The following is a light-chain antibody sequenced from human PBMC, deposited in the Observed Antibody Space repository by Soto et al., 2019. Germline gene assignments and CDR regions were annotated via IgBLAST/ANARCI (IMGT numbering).Light chain of an antibody. J-gene: IGLJ1*01. CDR2: EGN. Sequence: QSVLTQPASVSGSLGQSITISCTGTSSDVGSYNLVSWYQQHPGKAPKLMIYEGNKRPSGVSNRFSGSKSGNTASLTISRLQAEDESDYYCCSFAGSSTIYVFGTGTKVTVL. CDR1: SSDVGSYNL. V-gene: IGLV2-23*01. CDR3: CSFAGSSTIYV.